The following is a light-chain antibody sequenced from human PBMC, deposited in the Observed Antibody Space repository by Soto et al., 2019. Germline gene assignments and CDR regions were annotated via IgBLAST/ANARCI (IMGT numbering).Light chain of an antibody. Sequence: ENVLTQSPGTLSLSPGERATLSCRASQNVNNHYLAWYQHKPSQAPRLLIYGASRRAAAIPDRFSASGSGTDFTLSISRLEPEDFAVYHCQQFGSLPYTFGQGTKVDIK. CDR2: GAS. V-gene: IGKV3-20*01. J-gene: IGKJ2*01. CDR3: QQFGSLPYT. CDR1: QNVNNHY.